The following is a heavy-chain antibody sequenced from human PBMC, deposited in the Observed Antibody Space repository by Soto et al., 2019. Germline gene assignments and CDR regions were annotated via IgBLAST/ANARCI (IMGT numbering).Heavy chain of an antibody. CDR2: IIPSDGTA. Sequence: QVQLVQSGAEVKKPGSSVKVSCTTSGGTISSFPINWVRQAPGQGLEWMGGIIPSDGTAKYAEKFQGRVTITADVSTSTAYMDLSSLRSEDTAVYYCARSFTKSRRGGVAFDSWGQGTLLTVSP. CDR1: GGTISSFP. D-gene: IGHD3-3*01. V-gene: IGHV1-69*01. J-gene: IGHJ4*02. CDR3: ARSFTKSRRGGVAFDS.